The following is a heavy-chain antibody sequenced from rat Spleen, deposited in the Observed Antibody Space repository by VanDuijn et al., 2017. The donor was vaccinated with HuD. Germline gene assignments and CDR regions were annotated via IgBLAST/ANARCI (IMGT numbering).Heavy chain of an antibody. J-gene: IGHJ2*01. Sequence: EVQLVESDGGLVQPGRSLKLSCAASGFTFSDYYMTWVRQAPTKGLEWVATITYDGSSTYYRDSVKGRFTISRDNAKSTLYLQMDSLRSEDTATYYCARELFDYWGQGVMVTVSS. CDR2: ITYDGSST. CDR1: GFTFSDYY. D-gene: IGHD5-1*01. CDR3: ARELFDY. V-gene: IGHV5-29*01.